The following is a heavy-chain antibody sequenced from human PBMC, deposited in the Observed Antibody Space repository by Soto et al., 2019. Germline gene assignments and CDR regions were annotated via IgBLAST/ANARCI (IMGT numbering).Heavy chain of an antibody. Sequence: SETLSLTCAVYGASLSDNYCNWLRQPPGKGLEWIGEINHSGNTNYNPSLRSRVTISIDTSKNQLSLNLRSVSAADTAVYYCARGRGEFDAWGRGTPVTVSS. J-gene: IGHJ5*02. D-gene: IGHD2-21*01. V-gene: IGHV4-34*01. CDR1: GASLSDNY. CDR2: INHSGNT. CDR3: ARGRGEFDA.